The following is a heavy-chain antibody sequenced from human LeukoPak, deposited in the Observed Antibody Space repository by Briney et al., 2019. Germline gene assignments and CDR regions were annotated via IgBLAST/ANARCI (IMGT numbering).Heavy chain of an antibody. CDR2: INHSGST. J-gene: IGHJ5*02. CDR3: ARHVVGIAAAANWFDP. Sequence: PSETLSLTCAVYGGSFSGYYWSWIRQPPGKGLEWIGEINHSGSTNYNPSLKSRVTISVDTSKNQFSLKLSSVTAADTAVYYCARHVVGIAAAANWFDPWGQGTLVTVSS. D-gene: IGHD6-13*01. V-gene: IGHV4-34*01. CDR1: GGSFSGYY.